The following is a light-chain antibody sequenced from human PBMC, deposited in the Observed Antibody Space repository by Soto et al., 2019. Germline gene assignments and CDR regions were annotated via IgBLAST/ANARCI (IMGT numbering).Light chain of an antibody. CDR2: AAS. CDR1: QGISSW. Sequence: DIQMTQSPSSVSASVGDRVTITCRASQGISSWLAWYQKKPGKAPKLLTYAASSLQSGVPARFSGRGSGPDFTLTISSLQPEDFATFFCQQANSFPLTFGGGTKVEIK. V-gene: IGKV1-12*01. CDR3: QQANSFPLT. J-gene: IGKJ4*01.